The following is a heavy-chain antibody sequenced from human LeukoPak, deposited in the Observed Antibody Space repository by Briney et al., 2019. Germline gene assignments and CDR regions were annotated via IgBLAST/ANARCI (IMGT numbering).Heavy chain of an antibody. CDR3: AREGSLDAFDI. CDR2: IIPIFGTA. Sequence: SVEVSXKASGGTFSSYAISWVRQAPGQGLEWMGRIIPIFGTANYAQKFQGRVAITTDESTSTAYMELSSLRSEDTAVYYCAREGSLDAFDIWGQGTMVTVSS. CDR1: GGTFSSYA. V-gene: IGHV1-69*05. J-gene: IGHJ3*02. D-gene: IGHD6-13*01.